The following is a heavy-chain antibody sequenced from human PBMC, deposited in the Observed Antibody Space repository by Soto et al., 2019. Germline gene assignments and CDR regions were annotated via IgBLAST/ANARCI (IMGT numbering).Heavy chain of an antibody. Sequence: ASVKVSCKASGYTFTGCYMHWVRQAPGQGLEWMGWINPNSGGTNYAQKFQGWVTMTRDTSISTAYMELSRLRSDDTAVYYCALGRSGSYNYYFDYWGQGTLVTVSS. CDR2: INPNSGGT. CDR1: GYTFTGCY. CDR3: ALGRSGSYNYYFDY. J-gene: IGHJ4*02. V-gene: IGHV1-2*04. D-gene: IGHD3-10*01.